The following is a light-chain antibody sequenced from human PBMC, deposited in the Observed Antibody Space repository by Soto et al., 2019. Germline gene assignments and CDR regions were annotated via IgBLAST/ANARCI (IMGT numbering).Light chain of an antibody. CDR1: QSVSSN. Sequence: EIVMTPSPTTLPVSPVERSTLSFRASQSVSSNLAWYHQRPGQAPRLLIYDASNRATGVPARFSGSGSGTDFTLTISRLEPEDFAVYYCQQRSSWPPTFGQGTRLEIK. J-gene: IGKJ5*01. CDR2: DAS. V-gene: IGKV3-11*01. CDR3: QQRSSWPPT.